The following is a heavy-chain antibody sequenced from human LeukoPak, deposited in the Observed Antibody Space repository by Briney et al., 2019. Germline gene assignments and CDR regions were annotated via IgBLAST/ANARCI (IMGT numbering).Heavy chain of an antibody. CDR2: INAGNGDT. J-gene: IGHJ5*02. CDR3: ARAAVAGIWWFDP. Sequence: ASVKVSCKASGFTFTTYAMHWVRQAPGQRLEWMGWINAGNGDTKYSQNFQGRVTITSDTSASTAYMELSSLRSDDTAVYYCARAAVAGIWWFDPWGQGTLVTVSS. D-gene: IGHD6-19*01. CDR1: GFTFTTYA. V-gene: IGHV1-3*01.